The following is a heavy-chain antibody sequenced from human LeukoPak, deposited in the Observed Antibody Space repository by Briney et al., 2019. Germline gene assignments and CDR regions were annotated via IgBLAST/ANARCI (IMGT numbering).Heavy chain of an antibody. CDR3: AKKYYDFWSGYYSPFDY. CDR1: GFTFSSYG. J-gene: IGHJ4*02. CDR2: IRYDGSNK. V-gene: IGHV3-30*02. D-gene: IGHD3-3*01. Sequence: GGSLRLSCAASGFTFSSYGMHWVRQAPDKGLEWVAFIRYDGSNKYYADSVRGRFTISRDNSKNTLYLQMNSLRAEDTAVYYCAKKYYDFWSGYYSPFDYWGQGTLVTVSS.